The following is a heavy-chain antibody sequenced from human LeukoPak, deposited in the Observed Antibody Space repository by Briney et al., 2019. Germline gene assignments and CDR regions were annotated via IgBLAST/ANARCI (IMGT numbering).Heavy chain of an antibody. V-gene: IGHV1-2*02. D-gene: IGHD3-10*01. J-gene: IGHJ5*02. Sequence: GASVKVSCKASGYSFTGYYMHWVRQAPGQGLEWMGWINPNSGGTNYAQKFQGRVTMTRDTSISTAYMELSRLRSDDTAVYYCARVRRAVTMVRGVIIPNGWFDPWGQGTLVTVSS. CDR3: ARVRRAVTMVRGVIIPNGWFDP. CDR1: GYSFTGYY. CDR2: INPNSGGT.